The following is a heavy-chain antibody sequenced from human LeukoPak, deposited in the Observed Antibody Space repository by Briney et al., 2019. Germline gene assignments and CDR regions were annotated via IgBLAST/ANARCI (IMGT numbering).Heavy chain of an antibody. V-gene: IGHV4-38-2*02. CDR2: IHHSGST. CDR3: ARDSPYDTLTGSLL. J-gene: IGHJ3*01. D-gene: IGHD3-9*01. CDR1: GYSIGSGYF. Sequence: SETLSLTCAVSGYSIGSGYFWGWIRQPPGKGLEWIGSIHHSGSTYYNPSLKSRVTISIDTSKNQFSLKLSSVTAADTAVYYCARDSPYDTLTGSLLWGQGTMVTVSS.